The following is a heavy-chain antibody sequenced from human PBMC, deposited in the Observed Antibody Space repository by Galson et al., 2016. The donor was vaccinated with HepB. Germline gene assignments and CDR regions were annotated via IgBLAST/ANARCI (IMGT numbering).Heavy chain of an antibody. CDR2: ISSRGGSAI. J-gene: IGHJ4*02. Sequence: SLRLSCAASGFTFSETYMTWIRQAPGKGLEWISSISSRGGSAIHYADSVKGRFTISRDNAKNSLFLQMNSLSAEDTAVYYCAREHCFGSGSYFDNWGQGTLVTVSS. D-gene: IGHD3-10*01. CDR1: GFTFSETY. CDR3: AREHCFGSGSYFDN. V-gene: IGHV3-11*01.